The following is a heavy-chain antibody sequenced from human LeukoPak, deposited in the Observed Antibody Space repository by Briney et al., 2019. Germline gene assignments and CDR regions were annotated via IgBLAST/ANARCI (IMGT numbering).Heavy chain of an antibody. D-gene: IGHD3-10*01. CDR2: ISGSGGST. CDR1: GFTFSSYA. V-gene: IGHV3-23*01. CDR3: AKDDARGSFGY. J-gene: IGHJ4*02. Sequence: GGSLRLSCAASGFTFSSYAMSWVRQAPGKGLEWVSAISGSGGSTYYADSVKGRFTISRDNSKNPLYLQMNSLRAEDTAVYYCAKDDARGSFGYWGQGTLVTVSS.